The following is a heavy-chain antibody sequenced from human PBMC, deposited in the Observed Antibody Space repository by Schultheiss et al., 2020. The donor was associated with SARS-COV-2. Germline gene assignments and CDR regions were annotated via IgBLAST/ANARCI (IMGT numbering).Heavy chain of an antibody. CDR3: AKPGYSYGYVNFDY. V-gene: IGHV3-21*04. CDR1: GFTFSSYS. CDR2: ISSSSSYI. Sequence: GGSLRLSCAASGFTFSSYSMNWVRQAPGKGLEWVSSISSSSSYIYYADSVKGRFTISRDNAKNSLYLQMNSLRAEDTAVYYCAKPGYSYGYVNFDYWGQGTLVTVSS. J-gene: IGHJ4*02. D-gene: IGHD5-18*01.